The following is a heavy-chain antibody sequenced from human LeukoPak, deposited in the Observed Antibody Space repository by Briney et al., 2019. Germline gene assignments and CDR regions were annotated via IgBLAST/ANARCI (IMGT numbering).Heavy chain of an antibody. V-gene: IGHV4-34*01. CDR3: ARVGIAAGYYYYYYMDV. D-gene: IGHD6-13*01. CDR2: INHSGST. CDR1: GGSFSGYY. J-gene: IGHJ6*03. Sequence: SETLSRTCAVYGGSFSGYYWSWIRQPPGKGLEWIGEINHSGSTKYNPSLKSRVTISVDTSKNQFSLKLSSVTAADTAVYYCARVGIAAGYYYYYYMDVWGKGTTVTVSS.